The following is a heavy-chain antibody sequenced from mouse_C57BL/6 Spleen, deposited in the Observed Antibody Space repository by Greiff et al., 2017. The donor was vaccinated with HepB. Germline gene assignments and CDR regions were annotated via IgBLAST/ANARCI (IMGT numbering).Heavy chain of an antibody. Sequence: QVQLQQSGPELAKPGASVKISCKASGYAFSSSWMNWVKQRPGKGLEWIGRIYPGDGDTNYNEKFKSKATLTVDKSSSTAYMQLSSLTSEDSAVYYCARSGRAYYSNLAWFAYWGQGTLVTVSA. CDR1: GYAFSSSW. CDR2: IYPGDGDT. J-gene: IGHJ3*01. CDR3: ARSGRAYYSNLAWFAY. D-gene: IGHD2-5*01. V-gene: IGHV1-82*01.